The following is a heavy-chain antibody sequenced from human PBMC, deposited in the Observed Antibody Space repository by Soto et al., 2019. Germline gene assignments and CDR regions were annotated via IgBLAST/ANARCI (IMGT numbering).Heavy chain of an antibody. CDR2: ISAYNGNT. Sequence: ASVKVSCKASGGTFSSYAISWVRQAPGQGLEWMGWISAYNGNTNYAQKLQGRVTMTTDTSTSTAYMELRSLRSDDTAVYYCASDRLSPRQRYFDYWGQGTLVTVSS. D-gene: IGHD6-19*01. CDR3: ASDRLSPRQRYFDY. V-gene: IGHV1-18*01. CDR1: GGTFSSYA. J-gene: IGHJ4*02.